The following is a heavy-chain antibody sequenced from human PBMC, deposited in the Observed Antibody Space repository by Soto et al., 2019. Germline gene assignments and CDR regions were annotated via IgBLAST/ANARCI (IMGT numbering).Heavy chain of an antibody. J-gene: IGHJ5*02. CDR3: ARSRGGVVVAAKYNWFDP. V-gene: IGHV4-30-2*01. CDR1: GGSISSGGYS. Sequence: QLQLQESGSGLVKPSQTLSLTCAVSGGSISSGGYSWSWIRQPPGKGLEWIGYIYPSGSTYYNPSLKSRVTISVDRSKNQFSLKLSSVTAADTAVYYCARSRGGVVVAAKYNWFDPWGQGTLVTVSS. D-gene: IGHD2-15*01. CDR2: IYPSGST.